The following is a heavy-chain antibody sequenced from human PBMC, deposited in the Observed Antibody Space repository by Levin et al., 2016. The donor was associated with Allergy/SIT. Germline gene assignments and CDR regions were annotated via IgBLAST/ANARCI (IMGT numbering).Heavy chain of an antibody. CDR3: AKGPIPNGPRPSEGAFDI. Sequence: GESLKISCAASGFTFSSYAMSWVRQAPGKGLEWVSAISGSGGSTYYADSVKGRFTISRDNSKNTLYLQMNSLRAEDTAVYYCAKGPIPNGPRPSEGAFDIWSQGTMVTVSS. CDR2: ISGSGGST. CDR1: GFTFSSYA. D-gene: IGHD2-8*01. J-gene: IGHJ3*02. V-gene: IGHV3-23*01.